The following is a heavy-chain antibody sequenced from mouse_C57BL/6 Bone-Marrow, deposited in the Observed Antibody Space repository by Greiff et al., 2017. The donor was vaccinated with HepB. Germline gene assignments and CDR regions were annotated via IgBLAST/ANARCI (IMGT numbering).Heavy chain of an antibody. CDR3: ARHVGGDY. CDR2: ISSGGSYT. CDR1: GFTFSSYG. D-gene: IGHD1-1*02. J-gene: IGHJ4*01. V-gene: IGHV5-6*01. Sequence: EVKLVESGGDLVKPGGSLKLSCAASGFTFSSYGMSWVRQTPDKRLEWVATISSGGSYTYYPDSVKGRFTISRDNAKNTLYLQMSSLKSEDTAMYYCARHVGGDYWGQGTSVTVSS.